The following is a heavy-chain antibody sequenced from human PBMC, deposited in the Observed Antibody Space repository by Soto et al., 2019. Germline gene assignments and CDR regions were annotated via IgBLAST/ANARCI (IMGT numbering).Heavy chain of an antibody. CDR2: IKQDGREK. V-gene: IGHV3-7*01. Sequence: EVQLEESGGTLVQPGGSLRLSCAASRLTFSNYWMSWVRQAPGKGLEWVANIKQDGREKYYVDSVRGRFTISRDNAKNSLYLQMSSLRAEDTAVYYCTKVVGLAGQDWGQGTLVTVSS. J-gene: IGHJ4*02. D-gene: IGHD6-19*01. CDR1: RLTFSNYW. CDR3: TKVVGLAGQD.